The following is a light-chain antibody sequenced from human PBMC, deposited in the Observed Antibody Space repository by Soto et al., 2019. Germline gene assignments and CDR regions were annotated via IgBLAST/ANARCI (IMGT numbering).Light chain of an antibody. J-gene: IGKJ4*01. V-gene: IGKV1-13*02. CDR1: EGIRGA. CDR3: QQFKSYPLS. CDR2: DAS. Sequence: AIQLTQSPSSLPASVGDRVIITCRASEGIRGALAWYQQKPGKAPKLLIYDASSLESGVPSRFSGSGSGTDXXLTISSXXXEDFXXYXCQQFKSYPLSFGGGTKVEIK.